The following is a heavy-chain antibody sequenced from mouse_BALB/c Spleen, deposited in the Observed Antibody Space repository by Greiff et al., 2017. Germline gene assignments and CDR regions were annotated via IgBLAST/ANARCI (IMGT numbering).Heavy chain of an antibody. V-gene: IGHV3-2*02. CDR1: GYSITSAYA. CDR2: ISYSGST. J-gene: IGHJ3*01. CDR3: ARADGYYAWFAY. Sequence: EVQLQQSGPGLVKPSQSLSLTCTVTGYSITSAYAWTWIRQFPGNKLEWMGYISYSGSTSYNPSLKSRISITRDTSKTQFFLQLNSVTTEDTATYYCARADGYYAWFAYWGQGTLVTVSA. D-gene: IGHD2-3*01.